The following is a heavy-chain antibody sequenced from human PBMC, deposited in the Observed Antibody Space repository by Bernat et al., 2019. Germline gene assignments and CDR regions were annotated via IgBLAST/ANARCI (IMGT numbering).Heavy chain of an antibody. J-gene: IGHJ4*02. CDR2: ISYDGSNK. CDR3: ARERRHSSSWNFDY. D-gene: IGHD6-13*01. CDR1: GFTFSSYA. V-gene: IGHV3-30-3*01. Sequence: QVQLVESGGGVVQPGRSLRLSCAASGFTFSSYAMHWVRQAPGKGLAWVAVISYDGSNKYYADSVKGRFTISRDNSKNTLYLQMNSLRAEDTAVYYCARERRHSSSWNFDYWGQGTLVTVSS.